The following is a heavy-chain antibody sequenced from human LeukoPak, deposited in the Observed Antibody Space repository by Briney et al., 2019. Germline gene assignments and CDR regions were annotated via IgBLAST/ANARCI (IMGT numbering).Heavy chain of an antibody. V-gene: IGHV4-59*11. CDR2: IYYSGST. CDR3: ARGPYYYGSGSYDY. J-gene: IGHJ4*02. CDR1: DGSISSHY. D-gene: IGHD3-10*01. Sequence: SETLSLTCTVSDGSISSHYWSWIRQPPGKGLEWIGYIYYSGSTNYNPSLKSRVTISVDTSKNQFSLKLSSVTAADTAVYYCARGPYYYGSGSYDYWGQGTLVTVSS.